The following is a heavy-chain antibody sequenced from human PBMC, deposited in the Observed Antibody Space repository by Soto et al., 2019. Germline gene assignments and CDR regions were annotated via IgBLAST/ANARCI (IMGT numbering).Heavy chain of an antibody. D-gene: IGHD6-13*01. Sequence: PSETLSLTCAVSGGFISSSNWWSWVRQPPGKGLEWIGEIYHSGSSIHNPSLKSRVTLSVDKSKNQFSLKVSSVTAADTAVYFCTRGQRGYSSSWFDFWGQGTLVTVSS. CDR2: IYHSGSS. V-gene: IGHV4-4*02. CDR1: GGFISSSNW. CDR3: TRGQRGYSSSWFDF. J-gene: IGHJ4*02.